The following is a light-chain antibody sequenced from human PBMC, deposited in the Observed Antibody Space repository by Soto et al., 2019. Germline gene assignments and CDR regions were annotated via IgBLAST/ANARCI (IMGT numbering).Light chain of an antibody. CDR3: QQYNTWLWT. J-gene: IGKJ1*01. V-gene: IGKV3-15*01. CDR1: QSVNAN. Sequence: EVVMTQSPATLSVSPGERATLSCRASQSVNANLAWYQQKPGQAPRLLIHGASNRATGIPARFSGSGFGTEFILTISSRHSEDFAVYYCQQYNTWLWTFGQGTKVEI. CDR2: GAS.